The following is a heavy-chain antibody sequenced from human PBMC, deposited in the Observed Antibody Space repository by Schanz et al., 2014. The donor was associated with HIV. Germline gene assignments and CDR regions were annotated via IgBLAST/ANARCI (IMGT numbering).Heavy chain of an antibody. Sequence: EVQLLESGGGLVQPGGFLRLSCAASRFTFSRYGMSWVHQTPDKGLEWVSSISGNGDSAYYADSVRGRFTISRDNSLHMLYLEMKSLRAEDTAVYYCAKDPGILPRTYFDSWGQGTPVTVSS. CDR1: RFTFSRYG. CDR2: ISGNGDSA. D-gene: IGHD2-2*02. V-gene: IGHV3-23*01. J-gene: IGHJ4*02. CDR3: AKDPGILPRTYFDS.